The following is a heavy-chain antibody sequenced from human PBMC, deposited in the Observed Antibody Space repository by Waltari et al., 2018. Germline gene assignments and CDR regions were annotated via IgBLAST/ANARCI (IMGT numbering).Heavy chain of an antibody. Sequence: EVQVVESGGGLVQPGGSLKISCATSGFSFSGSTIHWVRQTSGKGLEWVGRIRREPYNYATAYSASVKGRFTISRDDSKNTAYLQMNSLMTEDTAVYYCSGGEVTGTDFWGQGTLVTVSS. CDR3: SGGEVTGTDF. CDR1: GFSFSGST. V-gene: IGHV3-73*01. J-gene: IGHJ4*02. D-gene: IGHD6-19*01. CDR2: IRREPYNYAT.